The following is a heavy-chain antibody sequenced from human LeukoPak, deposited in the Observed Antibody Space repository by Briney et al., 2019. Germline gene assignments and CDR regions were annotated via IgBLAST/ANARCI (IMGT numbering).Heavy chain of an antibody. J-gene: IGHJ4*02. CDR2: IIPIFGTA. CDR3: ASPPTHYYDSSGYYFY. Sequence: SVKVSCKASGGTFSSYAISRVRQAPGQGLEWMGRIIPIFGTANYAQKFQGRVTITTDESTSTAYMELSSLRSEDTAVYYCASPPTHYYDSSGYYFYWGQGTLVTVSS. D-gene: IGHD3-22*01. CDR1: GGTFSSYA. V-gene: IGHV1-69*05.